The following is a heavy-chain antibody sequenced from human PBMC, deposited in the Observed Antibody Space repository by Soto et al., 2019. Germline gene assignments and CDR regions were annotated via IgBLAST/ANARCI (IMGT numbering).Heavy chain of an antibody. J-gene: IGHJ4*02. D-gene: IGHD3-22*01. Sequence: QVQLVQSGAEVKKPGSSVKVSCKASGGTFSSYAISWVRQAPGQGLEWMGGIIPIFGTANYAQKFQGRVTITADESTSKAYMELSSLRSEDTAVYYCAGVSDSSGLDGGYWGQVPLVTVSS. CDR3: AGVSDSSGLDGGY. V-gene: IGHV1-69*01. CDR1: GGTFSSYA. CDR2: IIPIFGTA.